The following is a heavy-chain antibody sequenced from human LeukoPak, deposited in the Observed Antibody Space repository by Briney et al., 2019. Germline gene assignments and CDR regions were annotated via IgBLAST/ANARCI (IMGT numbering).Heavy chain of an antibody. J-gene: IGHJ4*02. D-gene: IGHD6-13*01. V-gene: IGHV3-21*01. CDR3: AKDSRRSSSFGVLSY. CDR1: GFTFSSYS. Sequence: GGSLRLSCAASGFTFSSYSMNWVRQAPGKGLEWVSSISSSSSYIYYADSVKGRFTISRDNSKNTLYLQMNSLRAEDTAVYYCAKDSRRSSSFGVLSYWGQGTLVTVSS. CDR2: ISSSSSYI.